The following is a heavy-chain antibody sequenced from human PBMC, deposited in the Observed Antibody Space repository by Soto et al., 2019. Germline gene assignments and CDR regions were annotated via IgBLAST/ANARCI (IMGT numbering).Heavy chain of an antibody. CDR1: GGTFSSYT. Sequence: VQLVQSGAEVKKPGSSVKVSCKASGGTFSSYTISWVRQAPGKGLEWVSAISGSGGSTYYADSVKGRFTISRDNSKNTLYLQMNSLRAEDTAVYYCAKVFYDFWSGYYPYYYYGMDVWGQGTTVTVSS. CDR2: ISGSGGST. D-gene: IGHD3-3*01. CDR3: AKVFYDFWSGYYPYYYYGMDV. J-gene: IGHJ6*02. V-gene: IGHV3-23*04.